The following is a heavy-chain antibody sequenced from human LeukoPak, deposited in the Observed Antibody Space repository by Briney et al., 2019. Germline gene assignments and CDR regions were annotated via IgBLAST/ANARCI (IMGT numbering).Heavy chain of an antibody. CDR1: GFLFSSYG. Sequence: PGWSLRLSCAASGFLFSSYGMNWVRQAPGKGLEWVAFIRYDGRERYYADSVKGRFSISRDNSKNTLYLQMNSLRFEDMGVYYCTKDLGIVVTQFDYWGQGTLVTVSS. J-gene: IGHJ4*02. CDR2: IRYDGRER. D-gene: IGHD1-26*01. V-gene: IGHV3-30*02. CDR3: TKDLGIVVTQFDY.